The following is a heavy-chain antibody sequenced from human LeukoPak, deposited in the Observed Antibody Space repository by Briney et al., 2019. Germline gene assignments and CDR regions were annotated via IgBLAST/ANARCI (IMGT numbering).Heavy chain of an antibody. CDR1: GFTFSSSA. CDR2: ISNNGGYT. J-gene: IGHJ4*02. Sequence: GGSLRLSCAASGFTFSSSAMGWVRQAPGKGLEWVSAISNNGGYTYYADSVQGRFTISRDNSRSTLCLQMNSLRAEDTAVYYCAKQLGYCSDGSCYFPYWGQGTLVTVSS. V-gene: IGHV3-23*01. D-gene: IGHD2-15*01. CDR3: AKQLGYCSDGSCYFPY.